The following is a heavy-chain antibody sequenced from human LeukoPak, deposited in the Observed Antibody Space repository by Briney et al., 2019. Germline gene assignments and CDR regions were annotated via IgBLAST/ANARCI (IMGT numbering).Heavy chain of an antibody. CDR3: ARDRDYGDPLTN. Sequence: ASVKVSCKASGYTFTGYYMHWVRQAPGQGLEWMGRINPNSGGTNYAQKFQGRVTMTRDTSISTAYIELSRLRSDDTAVYYCARDRDYGDPLTNWGQGTLVTVSS. D-gene: IGHD4-17*01. V-gene: IGHV1-2*06. CDR1: GYTFTGYY. J-gene: IGHJ4*02. CDR2: INPNSGGT.